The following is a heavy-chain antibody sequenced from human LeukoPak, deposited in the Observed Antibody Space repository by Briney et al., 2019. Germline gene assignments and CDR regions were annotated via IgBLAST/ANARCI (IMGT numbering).Heavy chain of an antibody. Sequence: PGGSLRLSCAASGFTFSSYGMHWVRQAPGKGLEWVAVISYDGSNKYYADSVKGRFTISRDNSKNTLYLQMNSLRAEDTAVYYCAKGMVGVYAFDIWGQGTMVTVSS. CDR3: AKGMVGVYAFDI. J-gene: IGHJ3*02. CDR1: GFTFSSYG. D-gene: IGHD1-26*01. CDR2: ISYDGSNK. V-gene: IGHV3-30*18.